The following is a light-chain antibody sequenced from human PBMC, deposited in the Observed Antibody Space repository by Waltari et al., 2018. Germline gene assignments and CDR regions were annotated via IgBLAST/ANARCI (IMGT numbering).Light chain of an antibody. V-gene: IGLV2-8*01. CDR1: SSDVGRSNY. Sequence: QSALTQPPSASGSPGQAVTFPCTGTSSDVGRSNYVSWYQHHPGKAPKLMIYEVSKRPSGVPDRFSGSKSGNTASLTVSGLQAEDEADYYCSSYAGSNNVVFGGGTKLTVL. CDR3: SSYAGSNNVV. CDR2: EVS. J-gene: IGLJ2*01.